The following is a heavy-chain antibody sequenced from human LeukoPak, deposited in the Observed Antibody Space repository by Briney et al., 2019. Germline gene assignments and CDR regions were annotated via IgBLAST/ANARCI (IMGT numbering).Heavy chain of an antibody. J-gene: IGHJ4*02. CDR2: INPNSGGT. CDR1: GYTFTGYY. V-gene: IGHV1-2*02. CDR3: ARDPSSSGWWDYFDY. D-gene: IGHD6-19*01. Sequence: ASVTVSCKASGYTFTGYYIHWVRQAPGQGLEWMGWINPNSGGTNYAQKFQGRVTMTRDTSISTAYMDLSRLRSDDTAVYYCARDPSSSGWWDYFDYRGQGTLVTVSS.